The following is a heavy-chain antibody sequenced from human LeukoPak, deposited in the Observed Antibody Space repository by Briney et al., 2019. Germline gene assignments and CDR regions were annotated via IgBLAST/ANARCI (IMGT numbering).Heavy chain of an antibody. CDR2: ISSSGSTI. D-gene: IGHD3-10*01. Sequence: GGSLRLSCAASGFSFSGYWMTWIRQAPGKGLEWVSYISSSGSTIYYADSVKGRFTISRDNAKNSLYLQMNSLRAEDTAVYYCATGGSSYYDGMDVWGRGTTVTVSS. J-gene: IGHJ6*02. CDR3: ATGGSSYYDGMDV. V-gene: IGHV3-11*01. CDR1: GFSFSGYW.